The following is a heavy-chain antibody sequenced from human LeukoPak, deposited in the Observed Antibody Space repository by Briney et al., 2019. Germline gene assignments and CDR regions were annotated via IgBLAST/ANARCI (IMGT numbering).Heavy chain of an antibody. V-gene: IGHV1-18*01. CDR3: ARDTLHSSSWYNDYFDY. CDR2: ICAYNRNT. D-gene: IGHD6-13*01. J-gene: IGHJ4*02. CDR1: GYTFTSYG. Sequence: APVKVSCKASGYTFTSYGISWVRQAPGQGLEWRGWICAYNRNTNYAQKLQGRVTMTTDTSTSTAYMELRSLRSDDTAVYYCARDTLHSSSWYNDYFDYWGQGTLVTVSS.